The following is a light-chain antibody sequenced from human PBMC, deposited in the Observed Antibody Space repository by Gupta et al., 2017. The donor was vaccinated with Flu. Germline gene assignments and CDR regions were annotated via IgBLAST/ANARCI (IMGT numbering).Light chain of an antibody. Sequence: EIVLTQSPGTLSLSLGERATLSCRASQSVNSDHLAWYQQKPGQAPRLLIYGASSRATGIPDRFSGSGSGTDFSLTISRLEPEDFAVYYCQHYGSSPLTFGGGTKVEIK. V-gene: IGKV3-20*01. CDR1: QSVNSDH. CDR3: QHYGSSPLT. CDR2: GAS. J-gene: IGKJ4*01.